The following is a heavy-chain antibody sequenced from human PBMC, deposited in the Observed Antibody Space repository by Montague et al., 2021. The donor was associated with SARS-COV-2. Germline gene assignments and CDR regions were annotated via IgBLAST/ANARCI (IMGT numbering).Heavy chain of an antibody. D-gene: IGHD1-14*01. CDR3: ARESGFLDAFDI. CDR1: GGSMNSYY. V-gene: IGHV4-59*01. CDR2: IFYSGDT. J-gene: IGHJ3*02. Sequence: SETLSLTCTVSGGSMNSYYWGWIRQPPGKGLEWIGYIFYSGDTNNNPSLKSRVTISVDTSKNQFSLKLTSVTAADTAVYYCARESGFLDAFDIWGQGTMVTVSS.